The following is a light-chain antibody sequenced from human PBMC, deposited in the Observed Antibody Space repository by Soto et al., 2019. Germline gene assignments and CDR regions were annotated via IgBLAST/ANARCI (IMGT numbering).Light chain of an antibody. CDR1: QSISSW. CDR2: DAS. CDR3: QQLNSYPRT. J-gene: IGKJ1*01. Sequence: DIQITQSLATLSACLGDRLTITCRASQSISSWLAWYQQKPGKAPKLLIYDASSLESGVPSRFSGSGSGTEFTLTISSLQPEDFATYYCQQLNSYPRTFGQGTKVDI. V-gene: IGKV1-5*01.